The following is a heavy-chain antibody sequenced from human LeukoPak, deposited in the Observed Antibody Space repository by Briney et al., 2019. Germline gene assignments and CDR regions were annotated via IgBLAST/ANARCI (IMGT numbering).Heavy chain of an antibody. CDR1: GFTFSSYA. V-gene: IGHV3-23*01. CDR2: ISGSGGST. CDR3: AKGQALPNWFDP. Sequence: GGSLRLSCAASGFTFSSYAMSWVRQAPGKGLEWVSAISGSGGSTYYADSVKGRFTISRDNSKDTLYLQMNSLRAEDTAVYYCAKGQALPNWFDPWGQGTLVTVSS. J-gene: IGHJ5*02. D-gene: IGHD3-16*02.